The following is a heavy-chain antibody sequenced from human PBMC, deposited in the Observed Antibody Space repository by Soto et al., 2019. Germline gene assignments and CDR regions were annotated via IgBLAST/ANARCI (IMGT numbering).Heavy chain of an antibody. J-gene: IGHJ6*02. CDR2: ISAYNGNT. D-gene: IGHD3-3*01. CDR1: GYTFTSYG. V-gene: IGHV1-18*01. Sequence: GASVKVSCKASGYTFTSYGISWVRQAPGQGPEWMGWISAYNGNTNYAQKLQGRVTMTTDTSTSTAYMELRSLRSDDTAVYYCARDRYDFWSGSRVYYYYYGMDVWGQGTTVTVSS. CDR3: ARDRYDFWSGSRVYYYYYGMDV.